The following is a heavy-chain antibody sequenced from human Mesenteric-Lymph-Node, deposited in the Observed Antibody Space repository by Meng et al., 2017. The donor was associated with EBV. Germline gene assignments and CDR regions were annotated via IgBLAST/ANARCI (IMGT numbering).Heavy chain of an antibody. CDR1: GGSISSSSW. V-gene: IGHV4-4*02. CDR2: IYHSGST. CDR3: ASYATLDPIS. J-gene: IGHJ4*02. Sequence: QAGPGHGLLSASGTLSLTCAVSGGSISSSSWWSWARQPPGKGLEWIGEIYHSGSTNYNPSLKSRVTISVDKSKNQFSLKLSSVTAADTAVYYCASYATLDPISWGQGTLVTVSS. D-gene: IGHD1-1*01.